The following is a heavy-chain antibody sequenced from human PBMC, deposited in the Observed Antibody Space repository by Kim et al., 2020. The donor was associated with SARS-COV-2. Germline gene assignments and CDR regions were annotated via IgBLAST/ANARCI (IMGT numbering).Heavy chain of an antibody. D-gene: IGHD3-10*01. CDR1: GGSISSYY. J-gene: IGHJ4*02. V-gene: IGHV4-59*13. Sequence: SETLSLTCTVSGGSISSYYWSWIRQPPGKGLEWIGYIYYSGSTNYNPSLKSRVTISVDTSKNQFSLKLSSVTAADTAVYYCARVSGSGSYYNPVDYWGQGTLVTVSS. CDR3: ARVSGSGSYYNPVDY. CDR2: IYYSGST.